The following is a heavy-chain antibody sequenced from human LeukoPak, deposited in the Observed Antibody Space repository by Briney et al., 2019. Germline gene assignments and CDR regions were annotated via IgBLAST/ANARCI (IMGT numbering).Heavy chain of an antibody. CDR1: GFTFSSYG. CDR3: AKRLGYCSGGSCSYDAFDI. Sequence: GGSLRLSCAASGFTFSSYGMSWVRQAPGKGLEWVSAISGSGGSTYYADSVKGRFTISRDNSKNTLYLQMNSLRAEDTAVYYCAKRLGYCSGGSCSYDAFDIWGQGTMVTVSS. J-gene: IGHJ3*02. V-gene: IGHV3-23*01. D-gene: IGHD2-15*01. CDR2: ISGSGGST.